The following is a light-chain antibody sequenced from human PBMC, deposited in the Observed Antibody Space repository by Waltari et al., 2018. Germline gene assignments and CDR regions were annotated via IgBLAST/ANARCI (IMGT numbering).Light chain of an antibody. CDR3: SSYTTSSAPGV. V-gene: IGLV2-14*01. CDR1: DSDVGAYYF. Sequence: QSALTQPASVSGSPGQSTTISCSGTDSDVGAYYFVSWYQQHPGKAPHLIIYEVSNRPSGISNRFSASKSGNTASLTISGLQAEDEADYYCSSYTTSSAPGVFGTGTRVTVL. J-gene: IGLJ1*01. CDR2: EVS.